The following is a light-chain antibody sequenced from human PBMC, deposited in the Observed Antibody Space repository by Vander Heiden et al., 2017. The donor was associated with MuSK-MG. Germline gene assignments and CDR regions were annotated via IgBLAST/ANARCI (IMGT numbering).Light chain of an antibody. CDR1: QSVLYNSDKKNY. Sequence: DIVMTLSPDSLAVSPGVRATITCKSNQSVLYNSDKKNYLIWYQQKPGQPPKVLFYWASTRESGVADRCSGGGSGADFTLTSSSLQAEDVAVYCCQQYCSSPYTFGQGTKLEIK. CDR2: WAS. V-gene: IGKV4-1*01. CDR3: QQYCSSPYT. J-gene: IGKJ2*01.